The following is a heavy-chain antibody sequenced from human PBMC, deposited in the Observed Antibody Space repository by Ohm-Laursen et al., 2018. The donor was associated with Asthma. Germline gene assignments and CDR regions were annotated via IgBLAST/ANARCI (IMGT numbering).Heavy chain of an antibody. J-gene: IGHJ4*02. CDR3: ARDKENYDILTGYYGGSFDY. V-gene: IGHV1-69*01. CDR2: IIPIFGTA. D-gene: IGHD3-9*01. CDR1: GGTFSSYA. Sequence: GSSVKVSCNASGGTFSSYAISWVRQAPGQGLEWMGGIIPIFGTANYAQKFQGRVTITADESTSTAYMELSSLRSEDTAVYYCARDKENYDILTGYYGGSFDYWGQGTLVTVSS.